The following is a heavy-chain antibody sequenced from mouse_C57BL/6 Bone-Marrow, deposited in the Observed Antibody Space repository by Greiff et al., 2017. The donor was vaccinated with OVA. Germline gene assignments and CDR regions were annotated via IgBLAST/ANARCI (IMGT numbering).Heavy chain of an antibody. J-gene: IGHJ2*01. CDR1: GFTFSDYY. CDR2: ISNGGGST. V-gene: IGHV5-12*01. CDR3: ARREITTRAYFDY. D-gene: IGHD2-4*01. Sequence: EVHLVESGGGLVQPGGSLKLSCAASGFTFSDYYMYWVRQTPEKRLEWVAYISNGGGSTYYPDTVKGRSTLSRDKAKSTLYLQGSRLKSEDTAMYYCARREITTRAYFDYWGQGTTLTVSS.